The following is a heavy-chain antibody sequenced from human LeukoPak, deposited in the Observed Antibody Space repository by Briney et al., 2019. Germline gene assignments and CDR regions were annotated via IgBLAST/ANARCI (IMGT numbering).Heavy chain of an antibody. CDR2: IYYSGST. Sequence: SETLSLTCTVSGGSISSYYWSWIRQPPGKGLEWIGYIYYSGSTNYNPSLKSRVTISVDTSKNQFSLKLSSVTAADTAVYYCARAPSPCVWGSSGGMDVWGQGTTVTVSS. D-gene: IGHD3-16*01. CDR1: GGSISSYY. V-gene: IGHV4-59*01. J-gene: IGHJ6*02. CDR3: ARAPSPCVWGSSGGMDV.